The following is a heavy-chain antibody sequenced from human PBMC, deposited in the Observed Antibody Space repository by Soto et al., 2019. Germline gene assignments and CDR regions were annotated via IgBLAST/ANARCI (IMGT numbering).Heavy chain of an antibody. CDR2: ISYDGSNK. D-gene: IGHD3-22*01. J-gene: IGHJ4*02. V-gene: IGHV3-30*03. CDR1: GFTFSSYG. CDR3: AIDANYHDNSGPFDD. Sequence: GSLRLSCAASGFTFSSYGIHWVRRAPGKGLEWVAVISYDGSNKYYADSVKGRFTVSRDNSKNTLYLQMNSLRAEDTAVYYCAIDANYHDNSGPFDDWGQGTLVTVSS.